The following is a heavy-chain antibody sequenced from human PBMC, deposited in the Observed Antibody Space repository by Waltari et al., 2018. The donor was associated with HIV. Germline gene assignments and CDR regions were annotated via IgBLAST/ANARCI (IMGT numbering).Heavy chain of an antibody. Sequence: EVQLVESGGGLVQPGGSLRLSCAASGFTVSSTYMNWVRQAPGQGLEWVSVIYSGGNTYYADSVKGRFTISRDNSKNTLYLQMNSLRAEDTAVYYCARGISMIVVVNQNQWGAFDIWGQGTMVTVSS. V-gene: IGHV3-66*01. CDR3: ARGISMIVVVNQNQWGAFDI. CDR1: GFTVSSTY. CDR2: IYSGGNT. J-gene: IGHJ3*02. D-gene: IGHD3-22*01.